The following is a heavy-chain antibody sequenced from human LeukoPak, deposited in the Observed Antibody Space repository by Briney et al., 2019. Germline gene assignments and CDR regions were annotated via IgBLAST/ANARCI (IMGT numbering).Heavy chain of an antibody. CDR1: GFTFSSYA. J-gene: IGHJ4*02. V-gene: IGHV3-23*01. CDR2: ISGSAGST. Sequence: GGSLRLSCAASGFTFSSYAMSWVRQAPGKGLEWVSAISGSAGSTYYADSVKGRFTISRDTSKHTLYLQMNSLRAEDTAVYYCAKEWQKRYGGSYFDYWGQGPLVTVPS. D-gene: IGHD1-26*01. CDR3: AKEWQKRYGGSYFDY.